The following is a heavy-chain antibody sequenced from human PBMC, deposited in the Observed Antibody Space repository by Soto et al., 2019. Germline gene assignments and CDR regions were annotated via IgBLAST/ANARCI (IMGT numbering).Heavy chain of an antibody. CDR1: GGTFSXXS. J-gene: IGHJ3*02. V-gene: IGHV1-69*05. Sequence: QVQLVQSGAELKKPGSSVKVSCKASGGTFSXXSXXXXXXXXGQGLEWMGGIIPIFGTADYAQKFQGRVTLXXXXXXXXXXXXXXXXXXXXXXXXXXXXXXXXXXXXDAFDIWGQGTMVTVSS. CDR2: IIPIFGTA. CDR3: XXXXXXXXXXDAFDI.